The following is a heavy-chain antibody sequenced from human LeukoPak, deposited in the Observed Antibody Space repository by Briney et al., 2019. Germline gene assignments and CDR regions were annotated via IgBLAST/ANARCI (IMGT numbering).Heavy chain of an antibody. CDR2: FDPKDGDT. CDR1: GYTLTELS. V-gene: IGHV1-24*01. Sequence: ASVKVSCKVSGYTLTELSVHWVRQAPGKGLEWMGNFDPKDGDTIYAQRSQGRVTMTEDTSTHTAYMELSSLRSEDTAVYYCATLCSAKYYYYMDVWGKGTTVTISS. CDR3: ATLCSAKYYYYMDV. J-gene: IGHJ6*03. D-gene: IGHD3-10*02.